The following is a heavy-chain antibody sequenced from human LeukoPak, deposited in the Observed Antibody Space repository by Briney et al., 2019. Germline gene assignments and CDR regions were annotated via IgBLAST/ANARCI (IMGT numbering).Heavy chain of an antibody. V-gene: IGHV1-69*04. CDR1: GGTFSSYA. D-gene: IGHD5-12*01. CDR2: IIPILGIA. J-gene: IGHJ4*02. Sequence: SVKVSCKASGGTFSSYAISWVRQAPGQGLEWMGRIIPILGIANYAQKFQGRVTITADKSTSTAYMELSSLRSEDTAVYYCARAPLPRHSGYDYWGQGTLVTVSS. CDR3: ARAPLPRHSGYDY.